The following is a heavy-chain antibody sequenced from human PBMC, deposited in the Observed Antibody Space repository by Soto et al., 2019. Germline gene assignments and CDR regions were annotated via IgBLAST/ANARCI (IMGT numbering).Heavy chain of an antibody. Sequence: SETLSLTCTVSGGSISSSSYYWGWIRRPPGKGLEWIGSIYYSGSTYYNPSLKSRVTISVDTSKNQFSLKLSSVTAADTAVYYCARLMKPLIYCSGGSCPKRKYGADYYYYMDVWGKGTTVTVSS. CDR2: IYYSGST. D-gene: IGHD2-15*01. J-gene: IGHJ6*03. V-gene: IGHV4-39*01. CDR3: ARLMKPLIYCSGGSCPKRKYGADYYYYMDV. CDR1: GGSISSSSYY.